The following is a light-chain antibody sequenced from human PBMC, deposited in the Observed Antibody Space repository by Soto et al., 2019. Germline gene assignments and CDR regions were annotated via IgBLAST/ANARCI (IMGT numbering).Light chain of an antibody. CDR3: QQRDTLLT. Sequence: DIQMTQSPSSLSASVGDRVTITCQASQDISIYLNWYKQRPGKAPEVLIYDASNLERGVPSRFSGSGSVTDFTLTITGLRPEDFATYYCQQRDTLLTFGGGTTVEL. J-gene: IGKJ4*01. V-gene: IGKV1-33*01. CDR2: DAS. CDR1: QDISIY.